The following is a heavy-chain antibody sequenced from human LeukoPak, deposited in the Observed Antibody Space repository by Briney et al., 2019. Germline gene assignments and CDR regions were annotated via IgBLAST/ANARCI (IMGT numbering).Heavy chain of an antibody. D-gene: IGHD3-3*01. CDR3: ARGRFLDAFDI. V-gene: IGHV4-59*01. Sequence: TSETLSLTCTVPGGSISSYYWSWIRQPPGKGLEWIGYIYYSGSTKYKPSLKSRVTISVDTSKNQFSLKLSSVTAADTAVYYCARGRFLDAFDIWGQGTMVTVSS. J-gene: IGHJ3*02. CDR2: IYYSGST. CDR1: GGSISSYY.